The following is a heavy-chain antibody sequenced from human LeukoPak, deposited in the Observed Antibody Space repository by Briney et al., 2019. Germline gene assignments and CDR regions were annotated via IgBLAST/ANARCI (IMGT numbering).Heavy chain of an antibody. Sequence: PGGSLRLSCAASGFTFSASAMHWVRQAPGRGLEWVSFITTSGSDIDYADSVKGRFTISRDNANNTLFLQMNSLRVEDTVVYYCARLIIYDGRDYWGQGTLVTVSS. D-gene: IGHD3-3*01. CDR3: ARLIIYDGRDY. CDR2: ITTSGSDI. CDR1: GFTFSASA. V-gene: IGHV3-21*01. J-gene: IGHJ4*02.